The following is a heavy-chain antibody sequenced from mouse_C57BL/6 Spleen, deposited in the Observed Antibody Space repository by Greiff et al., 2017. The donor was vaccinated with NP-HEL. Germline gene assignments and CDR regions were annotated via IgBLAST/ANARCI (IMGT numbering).Heavy chain of an antibody. Sequence: VQLQQSGPELVKPGASVKISCKASGYAFSSSWMNWVKQRPGKGLEWIGRIYPGDGDTNYNGKFKGKATLTADKSSSTAYMQLSSLTSEDSAVYFCARRIITTVLDYWGQGTTLTVSS. J-gene: IGHJ2*01. CDR3: ARRIITTVLDY. CDR1: GYAFSSSW. CDR2: IYPGDGDT. V-gene: IGHV1-82*01. D-gene: IGHD1-1*01.